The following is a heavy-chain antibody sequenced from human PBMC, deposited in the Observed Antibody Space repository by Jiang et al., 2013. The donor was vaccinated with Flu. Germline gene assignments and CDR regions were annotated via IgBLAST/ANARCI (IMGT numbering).Heavy chain of an antibody. Sequence: GIMYPGDSDTRYSPSFQGQVTISADKSISTAYLQWSSLKASDTAMYYCARRIAVAGIYYFDYWGQGTLVTVSS. CDR2: MYPGDSDT. J-gene: IGHJ4*02. D-gene: IGHD6-19*01. CDR3: ARRIAVAGIYYFDY. V-gene: IGHV5-51*01.